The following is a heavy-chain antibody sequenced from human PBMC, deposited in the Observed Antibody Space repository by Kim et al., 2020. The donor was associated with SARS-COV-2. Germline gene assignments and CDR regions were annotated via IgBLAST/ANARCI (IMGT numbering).Heavy chain of an antibody. V-gene: IGHV3-72*01. CDR3: TRAAGSKTGMAV. Sequence: ECAASVKGRFTISRDESKTLLYLQMNSMEAEDTAVYYCTRAAGSKTGMAVWGQGTTVTVSS. D-gene: IGHD2-2*01. J-gene: IGHJ6*02.